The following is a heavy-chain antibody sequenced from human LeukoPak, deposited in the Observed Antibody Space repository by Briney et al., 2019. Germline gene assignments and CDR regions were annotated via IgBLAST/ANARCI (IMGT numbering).Heavy chain of an antibody. D-gene: IGHD6-19*01. CDR2: ISWNSGSI. V-gene: IGHV3-9*01. Sequence: PGGSLRLSCAASGFTFDDYTMHWVRQAPGKGLEWVSGISWNSGSIGYADSVKGRFTISRDNAKNSLYLQMNSLRAEDTALYYCAKDRTAVADLFDYWGQGTLVTVSS. CDR1: GFTFDDYT. CDR3: AKDRTAVADLFDY. J-gene: IGHJ4*02.